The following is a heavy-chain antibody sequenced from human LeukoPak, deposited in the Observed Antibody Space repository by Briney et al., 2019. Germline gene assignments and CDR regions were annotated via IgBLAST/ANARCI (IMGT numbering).Heavy chain of an antibody. CDR2: IKTDGSKT. J-gene: IGHJ4*02. V-gene: IGHV3-74*01. D-gene: IGHD2-2*01. CDR1: GFTFNKSW. CDR3: ARGNQQLPRSTPDY. Sequence: GGSLGLSFAGSGFTFNKSWMHWVRQAPGKGGVGVSHIKTDGSKTAYADSVEGRFTISRDNAKNTLYLQMNSLRAEDTGVYYCARGNQQLPRSTPDYWGQGTLVTVSS.